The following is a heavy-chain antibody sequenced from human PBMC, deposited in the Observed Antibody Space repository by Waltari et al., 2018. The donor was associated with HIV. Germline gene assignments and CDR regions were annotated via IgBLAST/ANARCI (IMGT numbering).Heavy chain of an antibody. Sequence: QVQLVQSGAEVKKPGASVQISCKASGYTFTGYYMHWVLQAPGQGLEWMGWINPDNGGTKYAQKFQGRVTMTRDTSISTAYMELSRLRSDDTAVYYCARDICNGGSCYSYYFDYWGQGTLVTVSS. CDR2: INPDNGGT. CDR3: ARDICNGGSCYSYYFDY. J-gene: IGHJ4*02. CDR1: GYTFTGYY. V-gene: IGHV1-2*02. D-gene: IGHD2-15*01.